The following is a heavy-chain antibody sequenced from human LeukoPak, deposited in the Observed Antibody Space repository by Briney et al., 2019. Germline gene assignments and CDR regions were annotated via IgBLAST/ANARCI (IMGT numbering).Heavy chain of an antibody. D-gene: IGHD2/OR15-2a*01. CDR2: IRSKASGGTT. CDR3: ARWKVTSMLYY. V-gene: IGHV3-49*04. J-gene: IGHJ4*02. Sequence: GGSLRLSCTTSGFTFGDYAMAWVRQTPGKGLECVGSIRSKASGGTTEYPASVKGRFTTSRDDSRGIAYLQMNSLKIEDTAVYYCARWKVTSMLYYWGQGTLVTVSS. CDR1: GFTFGDYA.